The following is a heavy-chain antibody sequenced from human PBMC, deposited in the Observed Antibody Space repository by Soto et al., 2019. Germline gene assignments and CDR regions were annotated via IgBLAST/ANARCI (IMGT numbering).Heavy chain of an antibody. V-gene: IGHV3-49*04. CDR3: SRANYYDSNGYYYYFDY. Sequence: PGGSLRLSGTASGFTFGDFAVTWVRQAPGKGLEGVGVIRSKVHGGTTEYAASVKGRFTISRDDSKSIAYMQMNSLKTDDAAVYYCSRANYYDSNGYYYYFDYWGQGTLVTVSS. J-gene: IGHJ4*02. CDR2: IRSKVHGGTT. D-gene: IGHD3-22*01. CDR1: GFTFGDFA.